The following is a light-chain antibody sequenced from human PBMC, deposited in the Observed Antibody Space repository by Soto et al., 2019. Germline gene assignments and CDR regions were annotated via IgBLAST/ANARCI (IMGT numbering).Light chain of an antibody. CDR2: DAS. J-gene: IGKJ1*01. CDR1: QSVSSY. Sequence: EIVLTHSPATLSLSPGERATLSCRASQSVSSYLAWYQQKPGQAPRLLIYDASNRATGIPARFSGSGSGTHFTLTISRLEPEDFAVYYCQQYGSSPAWTVGHGTKVDNK. V-gene: IGKV3-20*01. CDR3: QQYGSSPAWT.